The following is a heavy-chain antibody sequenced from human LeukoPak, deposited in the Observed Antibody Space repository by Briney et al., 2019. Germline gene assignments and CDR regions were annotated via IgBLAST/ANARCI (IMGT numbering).Heavy chain of an antibody. V-gene: IGHV3-48*01. Sequence: GGSLRLSCAASGFTFSSYSMNWVCHAPGKGLEWVSYISISTSTIYYAGSVRGRFTISKDNAKNSLYLQMNSLRAEDTAVYYCARVNHVAAAGRALVGYYFDYWGQGTLVTVSS. CDR3: ARVNHVAAAGRALVGYYFDY. CDR1: GFTFSSYS. D-gene: IGHD6-13*01. J-gene: IGHJ4*02. CDR2: ISISTSTI.